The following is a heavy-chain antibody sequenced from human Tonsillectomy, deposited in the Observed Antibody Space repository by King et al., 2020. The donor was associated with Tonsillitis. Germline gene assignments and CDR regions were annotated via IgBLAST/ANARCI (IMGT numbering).Heavy chain of an antibody. J-gene: IGHJ4*02. Sequence: VQLVESGGGVVQPGRSLRLSCAASGFTFSSYGMHWVRQAPGKGLEWVAVISSDGSNTYYADSVKGRFTISRDNSKNTLYLQMNSLRAEDTAVYYCASYSSDWESSFDYWGQGTLVTVSS. D-gene: IGHD6-19*01. V-gene: IGHV3-33*05. CDR1: GFTFSSYG. CDR3: ASYSSDWESSFDY. CDR2: ISSDGSNT.